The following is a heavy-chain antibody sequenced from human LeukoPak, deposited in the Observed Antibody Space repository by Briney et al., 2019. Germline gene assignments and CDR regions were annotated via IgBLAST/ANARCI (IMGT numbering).Heavy chain of an antibody. Sequence: SETLSLTCAVYGGSFSGYYWSWIHQPPGKGLDWIGSIYYSGSTYYNPSLKSRVTISVDTSKNQFSLKLSSVTAADTAVYYCARKGGGAAAENWFDPWGQGTLVTVSS. J-gene: IGHJ5*02. D-gene: IGHD6-13*01. V-gene: IGHV4-34*01. CDR2: IYYSGST. CDR3: ARKGGGAAAENWFDP. CDR1: GGSFSGYY.